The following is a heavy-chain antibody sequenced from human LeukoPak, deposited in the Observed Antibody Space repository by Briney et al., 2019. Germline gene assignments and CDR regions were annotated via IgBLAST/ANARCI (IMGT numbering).Heavy chain of an antibody. CDR3: ATTLHSGYYDLY. CDR1: GFTFSSSA. V-gene: IGHV3-23*01. CDR2: IGGSGAGT. D-gene: IGHD3-22*01. Sequence: GGSLRLSCAASGFTFSSSAMSWVRQAPGKGLEWVSGIGGSGAGTYYAVSVKGRFTISRGNSKNTLYLQMNSLRAEDTAVYYCATTLHSGYYDLYWGQGTLVTVSS. J-gene: IGHJ4*02.